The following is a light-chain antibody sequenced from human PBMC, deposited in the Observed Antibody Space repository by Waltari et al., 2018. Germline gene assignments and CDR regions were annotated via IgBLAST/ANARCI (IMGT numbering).Light chain of an antibody. CDR1: QDISKS. CDR2: AAS. J-gene: IGKJ3*01. Sequence: DLQITQSPSSLSASVGRRLTNTCRASQDISKSLNWFQQRPGKAPKLLITAASTLQSGVPSRSRGSGRGTEFTRTKTNLQPEEFAMYYCQQSDSAPPTFGPGTKVDIK. CDR3: QQSDSAPPT. V-gene: IGKV1-39*01.